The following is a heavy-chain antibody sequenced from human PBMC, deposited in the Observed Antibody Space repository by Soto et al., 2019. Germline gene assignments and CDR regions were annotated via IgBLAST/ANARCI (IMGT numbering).Heavy chain of an antibody. J-gene: IGHJ4*02. CDR3: ARDLEFRDGNISHLDY. Sequence: ASVKVSCKASGGTFRNHVFNWVRQAPGQGLEWMGGIIPIIGTPNYAQKFQGRVTITADASTNTVYLEVSRLRSQDTAVYYCARDLEFRDGNISHLDYWGQGTLVTVSS. V-gene: IGHV1-69*13. CDR2: IIPIIGTP. D-gene: IGHD3-10*01. CDR1: GGTFRNHV.